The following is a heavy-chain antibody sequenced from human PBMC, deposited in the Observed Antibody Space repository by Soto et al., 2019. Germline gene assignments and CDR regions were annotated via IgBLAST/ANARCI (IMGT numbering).Heavy chain of an antibody. CDR2: IYTSGSP. V-gene: IGHV4-4*07. CDR3: ANSTYSSSTSCPGPAYSSDC. Sequence: PSETLSLTCTVSGGSISSYYWSWIRQPAGKGLEWIGRIYTSGSPNYNPSLKSRVTMSVDTSKNQFSLKLSSVTAADTAVYYCANSTYSSSTSCPGPAYSSDCWGQGTLVTVPS. J-gene: IGHJ4*02. D-gene: IGHD2-2*01. CDR1: GGSISSYY.